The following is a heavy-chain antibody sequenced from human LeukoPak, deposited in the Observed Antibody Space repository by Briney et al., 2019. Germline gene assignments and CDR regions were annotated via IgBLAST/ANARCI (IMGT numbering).Heavy chain of an antibody. V-gene: IGHV3-23*01. CDR2: ISASGGST. Sequence: PGGSLRLSCAASGFTFSSYAMSWVRQAPGKGLEWVSAISASGGSTYDADSVKGRFTISRDNSKNTLYLQMNSLRAEDTAVYYCAKAHVVVIAMPDYWGQGTLVTVSS. J-gene: IGHJ4*02. CDR1: GFTFSSYA. CDR3: AKAHVVVIAMPDY. D-gene: IGHD2-21*01.